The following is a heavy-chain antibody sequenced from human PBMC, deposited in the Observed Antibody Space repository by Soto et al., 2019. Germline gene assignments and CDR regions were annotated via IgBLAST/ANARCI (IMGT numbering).Heavy chain of an antibody. Sequence: PGGSLRLSCAASGFAFDDYAMHWVRQAPGKGLEWVSGISFDSGSIGYADSVRGRFTISRDDARNSLYLHMNSLRAEDTALYYCVKDIEENQLLYDGFDIWGQGTMVTVSS. D-gene: IGHD2-2*01. CDR3: VKDIEENQLLYDGFDI. V-gene: IGHV3-9*01. J-gene: IGHJ3*02. CDR2: ISFDSGSI. CDR1: GFAFDDYA.